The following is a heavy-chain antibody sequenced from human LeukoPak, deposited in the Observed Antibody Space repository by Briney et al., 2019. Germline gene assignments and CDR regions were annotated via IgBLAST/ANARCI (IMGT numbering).Heavy chain of an antibody. CDR3: ARDLPNYDSSALGY. CDR1: GFTLNRFP. V-gene: IGHV7-4-1*02. Sequence: ASVKVSCKASGFTLNRFPMNWVRQAPGQGLEWMGWINTDTGAPTYVQGFTGRFVFSLDTSVSTAYLQISSLRAEDTAVYYCARDLPNYDSSALGYWGQGTLVTVSS. CDR2: INTDTGAP. D-gene: IGHD3-22*01. J-gene: IGHJ4*02.